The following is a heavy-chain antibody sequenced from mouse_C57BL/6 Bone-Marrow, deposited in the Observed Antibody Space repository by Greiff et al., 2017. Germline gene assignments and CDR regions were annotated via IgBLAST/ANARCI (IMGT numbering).Heavy chain of an antibody. CDR3: TTSYSNYEGFAY. J-gene: IGHJ3*01. CDR2: IDPENGDT. V-gene: IGHV14-4*01. CDR1: GFNIKDDY. Sequence: VQLKQSGAELVRPGASVKLSCTASGFNIKDDYMHWVKQRPEQGLEWIGWIDPENGDTEYASKFQGKATITADTSSNTAYLQLSSLTSEDTAVYYCTTSYSNYEGFAYWGQGTLVTVSA. D-gene: IGHD2-5*01.